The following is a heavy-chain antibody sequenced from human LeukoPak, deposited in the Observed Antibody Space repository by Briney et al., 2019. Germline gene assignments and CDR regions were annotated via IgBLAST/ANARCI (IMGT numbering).Heavy chain of an antibody. V-gene: IGHV3-48*01. CDR2: ISSSSSTI. D-gene: IGHD3-9*01. Sequence: GRSLRPSCAASGFTFSSYSMNWVRQAPGKGLEWVSYISSSSSTIYYADSVKGRFTISRDNAKNSLYLQMNSLRAEDTAVYYCARALRYFDWLSTSPEYNWFDPWGQGTLVTVSS. CDR1: GFTFSSYS. J-gene: IGHJ5*02. CDR3: ARALRYFDWLSTSPEYNWFDP.